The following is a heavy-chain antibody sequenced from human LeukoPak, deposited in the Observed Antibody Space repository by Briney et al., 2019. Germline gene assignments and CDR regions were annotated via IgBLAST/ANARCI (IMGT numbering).Heavy chain of an antibody. CDR2: IIPIFGTA. J-gene: IGHJ5*02. V-gene: IGHV1-69*13. D-gene: IGHD3-10*01. CDR1: GGTFISYA. Sequence: SVKVSCKASGGTFISYAISWVRQAPGQGLEWMGGIIPIFGTANYAQKFQGRVTITADESTSTAYMELSSLRSEDTAVYYCARMHYYGSGSYFFSDPWGQGTLVTVSS. CDR3: ARMHYYGSGSYFFSDP.